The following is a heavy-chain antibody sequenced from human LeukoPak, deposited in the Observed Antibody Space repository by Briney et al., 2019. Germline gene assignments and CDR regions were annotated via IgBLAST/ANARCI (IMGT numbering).Heavy chain of an antibody. CDR3: ARDLSGIAMVRGSHYFDY. CDR1: GFTFSDYY. CDR2: IISVSSNT. D-gene: IGHD3-10*01. Sequence: GGSLRLSCAASGFTFSDYYMSWIRQAPGKGLEWVSYIISVSSNTNYADSVKGRFTISRDNAKNSLYLQMNSLRAEDTAVYYCARDLSGIAMVRGSHYFDYWGQGTLDTLSS. V-gene: IGHV3-11*05. J-gene: IGHJ4*02.